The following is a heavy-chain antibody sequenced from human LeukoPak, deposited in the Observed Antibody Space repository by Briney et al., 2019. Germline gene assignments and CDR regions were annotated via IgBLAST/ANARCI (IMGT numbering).Heavy chain of an antibody. D-gene: IGHD2-8*01. V-gene: IGHV3-20*04. CDR2: INWNGGST. CDR1: GFTFDDYG. Sequence: GGSLRLSCAASGFTFDDYGMSWVRQAPGKGLEWVSGINWNGGSTGYADSVKGRFTISRDNAKNSLYLQMNSLRAEDTALYCCARDAPYCTNGVCYTGYYYYYMDVWGKGTTVTVSS. CDR3: ARDAPYCTNGVCYTGYYYYYMDV. J-gene: IGHJ6*03.